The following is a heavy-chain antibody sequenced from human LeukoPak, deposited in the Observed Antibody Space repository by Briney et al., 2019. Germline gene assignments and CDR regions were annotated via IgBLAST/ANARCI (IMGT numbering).Heavy chain of an antibody. CDR3: TRTTVTSY. CDR1: GFTVSSNY. V-gene: IGHV3-53*01. CDR2: IYSGGNT. Sequence: PGGSLRLSCAASGFTVSSNYMSWVRQAPGKGLQWVSVIYSGGNTYYADSVKGRFTISRDNSKNTLYLQMNSLKTEDTAVYYCTRTTVTSYWGQGTLVTVSS. J-gene: IGHJ4*02. D-gene: IGHD4-17*01.